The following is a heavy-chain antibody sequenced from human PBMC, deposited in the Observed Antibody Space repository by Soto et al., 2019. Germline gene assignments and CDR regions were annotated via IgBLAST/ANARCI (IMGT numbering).Heavy chain of an antibody. V-gene: IGHV3-23*01. CDR1: GFTFNNYA. CDR3: AKGLVPAAKTSLNDY. D-gene: IGHD2-2*01. CDR2: ISDNGGST. J-gene: IGHJ4*02. Sequence: GGSLRLSCAASGFTFNNYAMTWVRQAPGKGLEWVSTISDNGGSTYYADSVKGRFTISRDNSKKTLYLQMNSLRAEDTAVYYCAKGLVPAAKTSLNDYWGQGTLVT.